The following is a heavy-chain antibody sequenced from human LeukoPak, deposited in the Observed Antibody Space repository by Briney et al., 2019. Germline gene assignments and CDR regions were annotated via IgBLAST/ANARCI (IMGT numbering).Heavy chain of an antibody. CDR3: AHRSSYFGSKGEYAFDY. J-gene: IGHJ4*02. CDR1: GFSLSTSGVG. CDR2: IYWNDDK. D-gene: IGHD2/OR15-2a*01. Sequence: SGPTLVNPTQTLTLTCAFSGFSLSTSGVGVGWIRQPPGKALEWLALIYWNDDKRYSPSLKSRLTITKDTSKNQVVLTMTNMDPVDTATYYCAHRSSYFGSKGEYAFDYWGQGTLVTVSS. V-gene: IGHV2-5*01.